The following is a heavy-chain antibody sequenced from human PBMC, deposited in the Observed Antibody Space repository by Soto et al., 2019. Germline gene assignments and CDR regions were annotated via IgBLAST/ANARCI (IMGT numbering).Heavy chain of an antibody. Sequence: QVQLVESGGGLVKPGGSLRLSCATSGFTFSDHSMSWIRQAPGKGLEWVSYISSSSYTNYADYVKGRFTISRDNANNLLYLQMNSLRAEDTAVYYCARSRDYYDSGAYYYCLDYWGQGTLVTVSS. CDR3: ARSRDYYDSGAYYYCLDY. V-gene: IGHV3-11*06. CDR2: ISSSSYT. D-gene: IGHD3-22*01. CDR1: GFTFSDHS. J-gene: IGHJ4*02.